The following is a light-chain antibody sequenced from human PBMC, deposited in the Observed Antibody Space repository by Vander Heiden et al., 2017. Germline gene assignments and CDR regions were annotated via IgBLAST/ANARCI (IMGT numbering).Light chain of an antibody. CDR2: DAS. V-gene: IGKV1-33*01. J-gene: IGKJ5*01. CDR3: QQYHDLPIT. CDR1: QDIGSS. Sequence: DIHMTPSPSSLSASEGDRVTITCQASQDIGSSLNWYQQKSGKPPKLVIFDASKLELGVPSRFSGSRSGTDFTLTITSVQPEDIATYYCQQYHDLPITFGQGTRLDNK.